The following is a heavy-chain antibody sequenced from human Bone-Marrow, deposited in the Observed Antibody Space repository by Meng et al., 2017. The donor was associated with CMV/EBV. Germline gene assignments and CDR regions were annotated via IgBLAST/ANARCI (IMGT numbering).Heavy chain of an antibody. D-gene: IGHD3-10*01. CDR2: INQGGIAK. J-gene: IGHJ6*02. CDR1: GFVFSSFW. V-gene: IGHV3-7*01. Sequence: GGSLRLSCAASGFVFSSFWMSWVRQAPGKGLEWVANINQGGIAKYYVDSVKGRFTISRDNAKDSLYLQMNSLRGEDTAVYYCARDLPNYYGSGTTGEDVWGQGTMVTVYS. CDR3: ARDLPNYYGSGTTGEDV.